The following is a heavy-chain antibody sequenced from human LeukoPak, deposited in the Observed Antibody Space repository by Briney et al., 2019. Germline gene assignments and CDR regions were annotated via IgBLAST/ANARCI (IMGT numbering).Heavy chain of an antibody. D-gene: IGHD5-12*01. CDR2: ISNSGDTT. V-gene: IGHV3-23*01. J-gene: IGHJ3*02. CDR1: GFTFSNYV. CDR3: AKDIYSGYDRRIGPDAFDI. Sequence: GGSLRLSCAASGFTFSNYVMTWVRQAPGKGLEWVSLISNSGDTTYYADSVKGRFTISRDNSKNTLYLQMSSLRAEDTAVYYCAKDIYSGYDRRIGPDAFDIWGQGTMVTVSS.